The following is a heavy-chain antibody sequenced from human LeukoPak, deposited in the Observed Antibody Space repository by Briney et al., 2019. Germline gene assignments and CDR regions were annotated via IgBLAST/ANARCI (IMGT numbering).Heavy chain of an antibody. V-gene: IGHV1-18*01. Sequence: ASVKVSCKASGYTFTSSGISWLRQAPGQGLDWIGWISADNGDTNYAQKLQGRVTMTTDTSTSTAYMELRSLRSDDTAVYYCGRGSYGDPLFDYWGQGTLVTVSS. CDR1: GYTFTSSG. CDR2: ISADNGDT. D-gene: IGHD4-17*01. CDR3: GRGSYGDPLFDY. J-gene: IGHJ4*02.